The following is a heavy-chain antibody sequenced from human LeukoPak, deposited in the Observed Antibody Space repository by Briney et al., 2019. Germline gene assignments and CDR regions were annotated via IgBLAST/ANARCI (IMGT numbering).Heavy chain of an antibody. CDR1: GYSFNTFM. Sequence: GESLKISCQTSGYSFNTFMIAWVHQAPGRGLEWMGLVYPLDSETRYGPSFQGQVTISADKSTSSAFLQWDSLKASDTAMYYCVRHNTGADYWGQGTLVTVSS. CDR2: VYPLDSET. D-gene: IGHD1-14*01. J-gene: IGHJ4*02. CDR3: VRHNTGADY. V-gene: IGHV5-51*07.